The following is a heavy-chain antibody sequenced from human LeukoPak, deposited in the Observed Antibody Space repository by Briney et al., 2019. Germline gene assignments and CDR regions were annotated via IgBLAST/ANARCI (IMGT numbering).Heavy chain of an antibody. CDR2: INHSGST. J-gene: IGHJ6*02. D-gene: IGHD2-15*01. CDR3: ARGTIVVVAATLPNYSYGMDV. Sequence: SETLSLTCAVYGGSFSGYHWSWIRQPPGKGLEWIGEINHSGSTNYNPSLKSRVTISVDTSKNQFSLKLSSVTAADTAVYYCARGTIVVVAATLPNYSYGMDVWGQGTTVTVSS. V-gene: IGHV4-34*01. CDR1: GGSFSGYH.